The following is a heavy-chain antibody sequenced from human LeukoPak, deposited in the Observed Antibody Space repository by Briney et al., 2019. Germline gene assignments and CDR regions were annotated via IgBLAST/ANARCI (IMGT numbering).Heavy chain of an antibody. J-gene: IGHJ4*02. CDR1: GFTFSSYA. D-gene: IGHD6-13*01. V-gene: IGHV3-23*01. CDR3: AKFRSSSWYEGFDY. CDR2: ISGSGAGT. Sequence: GSLRLSCAASGFTFSSYAMSWVRQAPGKGLEWVSAISGSGAGTDYADSVKGRFTISRDNSKSTLYLQMNSLRAEDTAVYYCAKFRSSSWYEGFDYWGQGTLVTVSS.